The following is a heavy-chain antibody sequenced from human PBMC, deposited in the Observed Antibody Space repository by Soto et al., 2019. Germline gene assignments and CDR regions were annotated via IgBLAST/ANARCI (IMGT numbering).Heavy chain of an antibody. V-gene: IGHV3-23*01. CDR2: IIGGGNGP. CDR1: GFTFSTFA. D-gene: IGHD2-2*03. J-gene: IGHJ4*02. CDR3: AKMEGMDPWAYSFDN. Sequence: EVQVLESGGGLVQPGGSLRLSWAATGFTFSTFALSWFRQPPGKGLVWVSRIIGGGNGPYNPDSVKGRVTISRDTSKNTLYLQMTSLRAEDTAVYYCAKMEGMDPWAYSFDNWGQGTLVTVSS.